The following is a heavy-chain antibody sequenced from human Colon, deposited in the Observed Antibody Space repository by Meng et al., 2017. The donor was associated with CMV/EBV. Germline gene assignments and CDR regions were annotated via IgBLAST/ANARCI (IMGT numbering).Heavy chain of an antibody. D-gene: IGHD2-8*01. CDR3: ARHRCRTHHSPLGL. V-gene: IGHV5-51*01. CDR1: GYTFDTYW. Sequence: GGSLRLSCKASGYTFDTYWIGWVRQMPGKGLEWVGIIWHGDYSVRYSPSFEGHVVMSADKSMTTAFLQWSSLKASDTAIYYCARHRCRTHHSPLGLWGQGTLVTVSS. CDR2: IWHGDYSV. J-gene: IGHJ4*02.